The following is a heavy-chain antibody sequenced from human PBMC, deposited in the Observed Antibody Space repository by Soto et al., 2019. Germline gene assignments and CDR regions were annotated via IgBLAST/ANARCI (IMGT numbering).Heavy chain of an antibody. D-gene: IGHD1-26*01. Sequence: SETLSLTCAVYGGSFSGYYWSWIRQPPGKGLEWIGEINHSGSTNYNPSLKSRVTISVDTSKNQFSLKLSSVTAADTSLYYFARALGGDAFDIWGQGTMVTVSS. CDR2: INHSGST. V-gene: IGHV4-34*01. J-gene: IGHJ3*02. CDR1: GGSFSGYY. CDR3: ARALGGDAFDI.